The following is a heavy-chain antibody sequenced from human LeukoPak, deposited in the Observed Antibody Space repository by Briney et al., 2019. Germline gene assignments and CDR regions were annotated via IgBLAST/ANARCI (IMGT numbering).Heavy chain of an antibody. D-gene: IGHD4-11*01. V-gene: IGHV4-30-4*07. Sequence: PSETLSLTCAVSGGSISSGGYSWSWIRQPPGKGLEWIGYIYYSGSTYYNPSLKSRVTISVDTSKNQFSLKLSSVTAADTAVYYCARDDNYGIFVNVDYWGQGTLVTVSS. CDR3: ARDDNYGIFVNVDY. J-gene: IGHJ4*02. CDR1: GGSISSGGYS. CDR2: IYYSGST.